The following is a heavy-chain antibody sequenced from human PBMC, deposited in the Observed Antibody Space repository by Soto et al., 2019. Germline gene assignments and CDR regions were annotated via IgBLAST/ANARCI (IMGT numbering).Heavy chain of an antibody. V-gene: IGHV1-18*01. Sequence: QVQLLQSGAEVKKPGASVRVSCKASGYSFTRFGIRWVRQAPGQGLEWVGRISTYNGNTKYAQKLEGSVTVSTDTSTSTAYMELRSRRSDDTALYYCASDTHSSTSPQVFDYWGQGTLLTVSS. CDR2: ISTYNGNT. J-gene: IGHJ4*02. CDR1: GYSFTRFG. CDR3: ASDTHSSTSPQVFDY. D-gene: IGHD6-6*01.